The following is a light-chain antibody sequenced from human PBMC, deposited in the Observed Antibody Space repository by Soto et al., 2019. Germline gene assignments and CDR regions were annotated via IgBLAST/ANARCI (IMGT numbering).Light chain of an antibody. V-gene: IGKV4-1*01. CDR3: QHYDSTPWT. Sequence: DIVMTQSPDSLAVSLGERATINCKSSQSALYSSNNNTCLAWYQQQPGQPPKLLIYWASTRESGVPDRFSGSGSGTDFTLTIVSLQAEDVAVYYCQHYDSTPWTFGQGTKVDIK. J-gene: IGKJ1*01. CDR2: WAS. CDR1: QSALYSSNNNTC.